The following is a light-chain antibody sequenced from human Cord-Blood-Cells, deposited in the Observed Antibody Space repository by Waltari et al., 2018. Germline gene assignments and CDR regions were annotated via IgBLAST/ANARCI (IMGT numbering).Light chain of an antibody. CDR2: GAS. V-gene: IGKV3-20*01. CDR3: QGYGSTPMYT. Sequence: DSVLTQSTGTLALSPGDRATLSCRARQSVSSSYLAWYQQKPGQAPRLLICGASSRATGMPDRFIGSASAADVTLTISGLEPEDFAVYYWQGYGSTPMYTFGPGTKLEIK. CDR1: QSVSSSY. J-gene: IGKJ2*01.